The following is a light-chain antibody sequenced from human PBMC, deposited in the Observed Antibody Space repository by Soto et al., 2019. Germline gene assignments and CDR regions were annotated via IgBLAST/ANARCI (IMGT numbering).Light chain of an antibody. CDR1: QNVRGY. Sequence: EVVLTQSPVTLSLSPGERATLSCMASQNVRGYLAWYQQKPGQAPRLLIYGASTRATGIPARFSGSGSGTEFTLTISSLQSEDFAFYYCQQYNNWPPWTFGQGTKVDIK. CDR2: GAS. CDR3: QQYNNWPPWT. V-gene: IGKV3-15*01. J-gene: IGKJ1*01.